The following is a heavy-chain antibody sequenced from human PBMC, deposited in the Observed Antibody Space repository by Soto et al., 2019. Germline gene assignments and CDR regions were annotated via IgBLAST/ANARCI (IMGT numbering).Heavy chain of an antibody. V-gene: IGHV1-69*13. D-gene: IGHD3-3*01. CDR1: GGTFSSYA. CDR2: IIPIFGTA. J-gene: IGHJ6*02. Sequence: SVKVSCKASGGTFSSYAISWVQQAPGQGLEWMGGIIPIFGTANYAQKFQGRVTITADESTSTAYMELSSLRSEDTAVYYCARSLRYYDFWSGPYYYGMDVWGQGTTVTVSS. CDR3: ARSLRYYDFWSGPYYYGMDV.